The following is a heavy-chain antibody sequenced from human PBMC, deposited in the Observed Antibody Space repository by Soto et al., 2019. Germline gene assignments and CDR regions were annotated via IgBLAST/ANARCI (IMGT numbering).Heavy chain of an antibody. CDR3: ARERYYGSGSYYNAVDFDY. CDR1: GGSFSGYY. J-gene: IGHJ4*02. CDR2: INHSGST. V-gene: IGHV4-34*01. D-gene: IGHD3-10*01. Sequence: PSETLSLTCAVYGGSFSGYYWSWIRQPPGKGLEWIGEINHSGSTNYNPSLKSRVTISVDTSKNQFSLKLSSVTAADTAVYYCARERYYGSGSYYNAVDFDYWGQGTLVTSPQ.